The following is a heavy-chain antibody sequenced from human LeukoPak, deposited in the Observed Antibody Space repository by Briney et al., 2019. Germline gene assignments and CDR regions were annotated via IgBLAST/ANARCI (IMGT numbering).Heavy chain of an antibody. Sequence: PGRSLRLSCAASGFTFDDYAMHWVRHAPGKGLEWVSGISWNSGSIGYADSVKGRFTISRDNAKNSLYLQMNSLRAEDTVLYYCAKGQRSSGWPPNDYWGQGTLVTVSS. CDR3: AKGQRSSGWPPNDY. CDR2: ISWNSGSI. D-gene: IGHD6-19*01. CDR1: GFTFDDYA. J-gene: IGHJ4*02. V-gene: IGHV3-9*01.